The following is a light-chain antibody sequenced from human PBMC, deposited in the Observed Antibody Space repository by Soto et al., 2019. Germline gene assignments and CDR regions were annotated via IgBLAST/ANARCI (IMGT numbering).Light chain of an antibody. CDR1: QSVSSSY. CDR3: QQYGSSPLT. V-gene: IGKV3-20*01. Sequence: EIVFTHSPGTLSLSPGERATFSCRVSQSVSSSYLAWYQQKPGQAPRLLIYGASSRATGIPDRFSGSGSGTDFTLTISRLEPEDFAVYYCQQYGSSPLTFGGGTKVDIK. CDR2: GAS. J-gene: IGKJ4*01.